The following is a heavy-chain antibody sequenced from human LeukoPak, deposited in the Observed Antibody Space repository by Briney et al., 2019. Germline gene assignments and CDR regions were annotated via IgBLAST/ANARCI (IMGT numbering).Heavy chain of an antibody. CDR2: IHYSGNT. CDR1: GGSISGYY. J-gene: IGHJ6*02. CDR3: ASLKGGSGGVDV. V-gene: IGHV4-59*01. D-gene: IGHD3-16*01. Sequence: SETPSLTYTVSGGSISGYYWSWIRQPPGKALEWIGYIHYSGNTKYNPSLKSRVTLSVDTSKNQFSLKLTSVTAADTAVYFCASLKGGSGGVDVWGQGTTVTVSS.